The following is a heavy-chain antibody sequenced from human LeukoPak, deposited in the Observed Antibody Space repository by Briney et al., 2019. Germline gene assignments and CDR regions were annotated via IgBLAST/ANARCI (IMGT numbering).Heavy chain of an antibody. V-gene: IGHV3-9*01. CDR1: GFTFDDYA. D-gene: IGHD3-16*01. CDR3: ANGAARSYYYYGMDV. Sequence: GGSLRLSCAASGFTFDDYAMHWVRQALGKGLEWVSGISWSSGSIGYADSVKGRFTISRDNAKNSLYLQMNSLRAEDTALYYCANGAARSYYYYGMDVWGQGTTVTVSS. CDR2: ISWSSGSI. J-gene: IGHJ6*02.